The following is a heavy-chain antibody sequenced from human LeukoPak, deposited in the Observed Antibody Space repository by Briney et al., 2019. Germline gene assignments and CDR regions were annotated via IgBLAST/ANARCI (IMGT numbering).Heavy chain of an antibody. D-gene: IGHD6-13*01. CDR2: ISTSSSYI. J-gene: IGHJ4*02. Sequence: PGGSLRLSCAASGFTFSSYSMHWVRQAPGKGLEWVSSISTSSSYIYYADSVKGRFTISRDNAKKSLYLHMNSLRAEDTAVYYCARFIAAPYYFDYWGRGTLVTVSS. CDR3: ARFIAAPYYFDY. CDR1: GFTFSSYS. V-gene: IGHV3-21*01.